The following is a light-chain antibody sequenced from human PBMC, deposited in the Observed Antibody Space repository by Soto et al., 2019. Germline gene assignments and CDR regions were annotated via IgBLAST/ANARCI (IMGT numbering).Light chain of an antibody. CDR1: SSDVGNNNY. J-gene: IGLJ1*01. V-gene: IGLV2-14*03. CDR3: SSFTGSRYV. Sequence: QSALTQPASVSGSPGQSITISCTGTSSDVGNNNYVSWYQHNPGRAPKVMICDVTNRPSGVSNRFSGSKSGNTASLTISGLQAEDEADYYCSSFTGSRYVFGTGTQLTVL. CDR2: DVT.